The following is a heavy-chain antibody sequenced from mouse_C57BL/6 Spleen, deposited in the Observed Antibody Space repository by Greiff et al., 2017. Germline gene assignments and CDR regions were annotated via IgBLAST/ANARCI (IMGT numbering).Heavy chain of an antibody. Sequence: QVQLQQSGAELVRPGASVTLSCKASGYTFTDYEMHWVKQTPVHGLEWIGAIDPETGGTAYNQKFKGKAILTADKSSSTAYMELRSLTSEDSAVYYCTRGDYDTRYFDVWGTGTTVTVSS. CDR3: TRGDYDTRYFDV. J-gene: IGHJ1*03. D-gene: IGHD2-4*01. CDR2: IDPETGGT. CDR1: GYTFTDYE. V-gene: IGHV1-15*01.